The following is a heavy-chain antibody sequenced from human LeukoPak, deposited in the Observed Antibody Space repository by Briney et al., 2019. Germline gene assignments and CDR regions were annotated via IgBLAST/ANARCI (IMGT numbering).Heavy chain of an antibody. CDR1: GFTFSSYS. J-gene: IGHJ4*02. D-gene: IGHD6-6*01. V-gene: IGHV3-49*04. CDR3: SHEYSTSFAG. CDR2: IRSKAYGGTT. Sequence: GGSLRLSCAASGFTFSSYSMNWVRQAPGKGLEWVGFIRSKAYGGTTEYAASVKGRFTISRDDSKSIAYLQMNSLKTEDTAVYYCSHEYSTSFAGWGQGTLVTVSS.